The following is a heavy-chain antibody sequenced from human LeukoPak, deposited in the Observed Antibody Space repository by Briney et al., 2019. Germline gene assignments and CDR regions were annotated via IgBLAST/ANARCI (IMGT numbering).Heavy chain of an antibody. CDR1: GFTFSSYA. CDR2: ISGNAGST. V-gene: IGHV3-23*01. Sequence: GGSLRLSCAASGFTFSSYAMSWVRQAPGKGLEWVSAISGNAGSTYYADSVKGRFTISRDNSKNTLYLQMNSLRAEDTAIYYCAKDQNMVATAPFDCWAREPWSPSPQ. J-gene: IGHJ4*02. D-gene: IGHD5-12*01. CDR3: AKDQNMVATAPFDC.